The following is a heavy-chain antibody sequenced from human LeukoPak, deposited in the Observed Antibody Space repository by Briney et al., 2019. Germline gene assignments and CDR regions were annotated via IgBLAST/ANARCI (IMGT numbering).Heavy chain of an antibody. J-gene: IGHJ6*03. CDR1: GGSISSHY. V-gene: IGHV4-59*11. CDR3: ARGLLGYYYYMDV. CDR2: IYYSGST. D-gene: IGHD2-15*01. Sequence: SETLSLTCTVSGGSISSHYWSWIRQPPGKGLEWIGYIYYSGSTNYNPSLKSRVTISVDTSKNQFSLKLSSVTAADTAVYYCARGLLGYYYYMDVWGKGTTVTVSS.